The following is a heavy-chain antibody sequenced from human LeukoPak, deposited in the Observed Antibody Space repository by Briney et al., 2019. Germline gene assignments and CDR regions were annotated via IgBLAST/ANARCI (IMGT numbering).Heavy chain of an antibody. D-gene: IGHD6-13*01. CDR1: GFTFSSYS. CDR3: ARAPPASSSWYSWFDP. J-gene: IGHJ5*02. V-gene: IGHV3-21*01. Sequence: GGSLRLSCAASGFTFSSYSMNWVRQAPGKGLEWVSSISSRSSYIYYADSVKGRFTISRDNAKNSLYLQMNSLRAEDTAVYYCARAPPASSSWYSWFDPWGQGTLVTVSS. CDR2: ISSRSSYI.